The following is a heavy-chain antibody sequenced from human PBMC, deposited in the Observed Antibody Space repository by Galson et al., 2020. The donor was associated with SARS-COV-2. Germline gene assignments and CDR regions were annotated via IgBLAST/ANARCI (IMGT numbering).Heavy chain of an antibody. CDR3: ARDSEDYGDYVYYYGMDV. CDR2: ISAYNGNT. D-gene: IGHD4-17*01. J-gene: IGHJ6*02. CDR1: GYTFTSYG. V-gene: IGHV1-18*04. Sequence: ASVKVSCKASGYTFTSYGISWVRQAPGQGLEWMGWISAYNGNTNYAQKLQGRVTMTTDTSTSTAYMELRSLRSDDTAVYYCARDSEDYGDYVYYYGMDVWGQGTMVTVSS.